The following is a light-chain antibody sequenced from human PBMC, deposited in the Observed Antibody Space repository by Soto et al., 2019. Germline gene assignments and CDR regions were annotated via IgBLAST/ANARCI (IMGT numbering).Light chain of an antibody. CDR3: IQQTQFPFT. J-gene: IGKJ4*01. CDR1: QSLVHSDGDTY. CDR2: KIS. Sequence: DMVMSQPPLSSRVTLGQPASISCRSSQSLVHSDGDTYLNWLQHRPGQPPRLLIYKISKRFSGVPDRFTGKWARTDFTAENSRVGAEDFGTYYCIQQTQFPFTFGGGT. V-gene: IGKV2-24*01.